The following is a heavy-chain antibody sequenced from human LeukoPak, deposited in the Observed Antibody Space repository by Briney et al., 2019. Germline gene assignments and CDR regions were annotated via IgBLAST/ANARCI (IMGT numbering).Heavy chain of an antibody. CDR3: ARVRLMTTVDY. Sequence: ASVKVSCKVSGYTLTELSMHWVRQAPGQGLEWMGWISAYNGNTNYAQKLQGRVTMTTDTSTSTAYMELRSLRSDDTAVYYCARVRLMTTVDYWGQGTLVTVSS. J-gene: IGHJ4*02. CDR1: GYTLTELS. V-gene: IGHV1-18*01. D-gene: IGHD4-17*01. CDR2: ISAYNGNT.